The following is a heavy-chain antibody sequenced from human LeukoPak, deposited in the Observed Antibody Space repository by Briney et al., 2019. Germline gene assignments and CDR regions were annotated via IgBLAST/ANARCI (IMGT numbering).Heavy chain of an antibody. D-gene: IGHD6-13*01. CDR2: ISGSGGST. J-gene: IGHJ5*02. V-gene: IGHV3-23*01. CDR1: GFTFNTYA. CDR3: AKELIAAAGTWDWFDP. Sequence: GGSLRLSCAASGFTFNTYAMSWVRQAPGKGLEWVSAISGSGGSTYYADSVKGRFTISRDNSKNTLYLQMNSLRAEDTAVYYCAKELIAAAGTWDWFDPWGQGTLVTVSS.